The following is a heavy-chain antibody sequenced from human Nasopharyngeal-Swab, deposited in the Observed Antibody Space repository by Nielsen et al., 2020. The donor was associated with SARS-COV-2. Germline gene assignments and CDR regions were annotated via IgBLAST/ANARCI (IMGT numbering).Heavy chain of an antibody. Sequence: SDTLSLTCTVSGGSISSSSYYWGWIRQPPGKGLEWIGSIYYSGSTYYNPSLKSRVTISVDTSKNQFSLKLSSVTAADTAVYYCARCIVVVPAAIRGTDYYYMDVWGKGTTVTVSS. D-gene: IGHD2-2*01. CDR1: GGSISSSSYY. CDR2: IYYSGST. CDR3: ARCIVVVPAAIRGTDYYYMDV. J-gene: IGHJ6*03. V-gene: IGHV4-39*01.